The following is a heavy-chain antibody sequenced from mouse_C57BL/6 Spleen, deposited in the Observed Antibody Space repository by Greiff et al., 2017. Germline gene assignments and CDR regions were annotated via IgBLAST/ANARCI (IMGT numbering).Heavy chain of an antibody. D-gene: IGHD1-1*01. CDR3: TRGSSYGY. CDR2: IDPSDSYT. J-gene: IGHJ2*01. CDR1: GYTFTSYW. Sequence: VQLQQPGAELVKPGASVMLSCKASGYTFTSYWMQWVKQRPGQGLEWIGEIDPSDSYTNYNQKFKGKATLTVDTSSSTAYMQLSSLTSEDTAVYYCTRGSSYGYWGQGTTLTVSS. V-gene: IGHV1-50*01.